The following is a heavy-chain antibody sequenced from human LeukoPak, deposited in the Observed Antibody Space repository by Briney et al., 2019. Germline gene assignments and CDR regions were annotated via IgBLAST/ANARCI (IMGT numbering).Heavy chain of an antibody. CDR3: ARGDYVWGSYRYPIDY. CDR2: ISYDGSNK. D-gene: IGHD3-16*02. J-gene: IGHJ4*02. CDR1: GFTVSSNY. V-gene: IGHV3-30-3*01. Sequence: PGGSLRLSCAASGFTVSSNYMSWVRQAPGKGLEWVAVISYDGSNKYYADSVKGRFTISRDNSKNTLYLQMNSLRAEDTAVYYCARGDYVWGSYRYPIDYWGQGTLVTVSS.